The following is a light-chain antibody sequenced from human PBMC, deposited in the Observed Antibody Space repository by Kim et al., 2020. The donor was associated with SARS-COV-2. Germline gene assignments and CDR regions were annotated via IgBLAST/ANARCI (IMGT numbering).Light chain of an antibody. Sequence: EIVLTQSPGTLSLSPGERATLACRASQGVSSSLAWYQQKPGQAPRLLIHGASSRTTGIPDRFSGSGSGTDFTLTISRLEPEDFAVYYCQQYGNSPSTFGQGTRLEIK. CDR2: GAS. J-gene: IGKJ5*01. CDR1: QGVSSS. CDR3: QQYGNSPST. V-gene: IGKV3-20*01.